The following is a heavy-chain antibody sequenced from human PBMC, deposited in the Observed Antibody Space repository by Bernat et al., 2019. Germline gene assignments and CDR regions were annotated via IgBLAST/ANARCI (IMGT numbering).Heavy chain of an antibody. V-gene: IGHV3-66*01. D-gene: IGHD3-22*01. CDR1: GFTVSRIY. CDR2: IYSGGST. J-gene: IGHJ4*02. CDR3: ARDFDDSSTT. Sequence: EVQLVESGGGLVQPGGSLRLSCAASGFTVSRIYMSWVRQAPGKGLEWVSVIYSGGSTYYADSVKGRFTISRDNSKNTLYLKMNSLRAEDTAVYYCARDFDDSSTTWGQGTLVIVSS.